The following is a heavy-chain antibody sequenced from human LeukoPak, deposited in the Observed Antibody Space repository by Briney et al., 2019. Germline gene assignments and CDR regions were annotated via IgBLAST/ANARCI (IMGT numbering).Heavy chain of an antibody. J-gene: IGHJ4*02. Sequence: GKSLRLSCAASGFTFSSFGMHWVRQAPGKGLEWVAVMSFDGSNTHYADSVKGRFTVSRDNSKNTLYLQMTSLRADDTAVYYCARDAGTWGYGYNFDCWGQGTLVTVS. V-gene: IGHV3-30*03. CDR1: GFTFSSFG. D-gene: IGHD1-1*01. CDR3: ARDAGTWGYGYNFDC. CDR2: MSFDGSNT.